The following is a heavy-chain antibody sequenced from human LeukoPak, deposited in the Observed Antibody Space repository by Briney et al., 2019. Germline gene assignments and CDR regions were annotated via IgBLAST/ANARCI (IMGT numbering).Heavy chain of an antibody. V-gene: IGHV4-34*01. CDR1: GGSFSGYY. D-gene: IGHD3-22*01. J-gene: IGHJ4*02. CDR2: INHSGST. Sequence: SETLSLTCAVYGGSFSGYYWSWIRQPPGKGLEWIGEINHSGSTNYNPSLKSRVTISVDTSKNQYSLKLSSVTAADTAVYYCARGSSDYYASSGYPHFDYWGQGTLVTVSS. CDR3: ARGSSDYYASSGYPHFDY.